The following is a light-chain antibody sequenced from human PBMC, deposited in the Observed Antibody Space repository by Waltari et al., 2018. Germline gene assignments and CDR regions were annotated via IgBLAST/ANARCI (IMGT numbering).Light chain of an antibody. CDR2: GAS. Sequence: RATLSCRASQTVSSSYLAWYQQKPGQAPRLLIYGASSRATGIPGRFSGSGSGTDFTLTISRLEPEDFAVYYCQLFGISPLFTFGPGTKVDI. V-gene: IGKV3-20*01. CDR1: QTVSSSY. J-gene: IGKJ3*01. CDR3: QLFGISPLFT.